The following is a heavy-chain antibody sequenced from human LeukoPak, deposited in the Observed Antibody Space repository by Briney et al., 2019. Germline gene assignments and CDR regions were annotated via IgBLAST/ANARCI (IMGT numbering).Heavy chain of an antibody. J-gene: IGHJ4*02. CDR2: INSDGSIT. CDR1: GFTFTTYW. D-gene: IGHD3-22*01. V-gene: IGHV3-74*01. CDR3: ATPLDYYDSSGYHQGGD. Sequence: PGGSLRLSCAASGFTFTTYWMHWVRQAPGKGLVWVSHINSDGSITSYADSVKGRSTISRDNAKNSLYLQMNSLRAEDTAVYYCATPLDYYDSSGYHQGGDWGQGTLVTVSS.